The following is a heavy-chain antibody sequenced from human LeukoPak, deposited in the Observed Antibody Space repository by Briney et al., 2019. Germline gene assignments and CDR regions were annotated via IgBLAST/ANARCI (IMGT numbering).Heavy chain of an antibody. CDR1: GFTFSYYW. Sequence: GGSLRLSCAASGFTFSYYWMQWVRQVPGKGLVWVSRINSDGSSTSYADSVKGRFTISRDNAKNSLYLQVNSLRAEDTAVYYCARDVGWSKLDYWGQGILVTVSS. CDR3: ARDVGWSKLDY. D-gene: IGHD1-26*01. V-gene: IGHV3-74*01. CDR2: INSDGSST. J-gene: IGHJ4*02.